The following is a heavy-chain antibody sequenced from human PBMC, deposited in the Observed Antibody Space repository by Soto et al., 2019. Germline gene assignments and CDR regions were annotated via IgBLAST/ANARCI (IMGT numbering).Heavy chain of an antibody. V-gene: IGHV3-30*18. CDR1: GFTFSSYG. CDR3: AKVLVAVTGVDY. J-gene: IGHJ4*02. Sequence: RLSCAASGFTFSSYGMHWVRQAPGKGLEWVAVISYDGSNKYYADSVKGRFTISRDNSKNTLYLQMNSLRAEDTAVYYCAKVLVAVTGVDYWGQGTLVTVSS. D-gene: IGHD4-17*01. CDR2: ISYDGSNK.